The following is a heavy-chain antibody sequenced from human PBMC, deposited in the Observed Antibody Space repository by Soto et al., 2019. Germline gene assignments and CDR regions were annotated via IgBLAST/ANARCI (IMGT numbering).Heavy chain of an antibody. CDR2: IYQTGST. CDR1: VGSISTINW. V-gene: IGHV4-4*02. Sequence: KASETLTVTCAFSVGSISTINWGTWFRQPPGKGLDWIGEIYQTGSTSYNPSLESRVTISIDKSKNQFYLKLRSVTAADTAVYYCARVSSSSAFGMDVWGQGTTVTVSS. CDR3: ARVSSSSAFGMDV. D-gene: IGHD6-6*01. J-gene: IGHJ6*02.